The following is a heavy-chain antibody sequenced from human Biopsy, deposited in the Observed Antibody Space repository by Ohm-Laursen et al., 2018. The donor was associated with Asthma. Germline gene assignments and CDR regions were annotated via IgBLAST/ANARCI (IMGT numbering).Heavy chain of an antibody. CDR3: AKARCYYFYCDMEV. V-gene: IGHV1-69*01. J-gene: IGHJ6*02. Sequence: ASSVKVSCKSSGGTLNNYAINWVRQAPGQGLEWMGGISPIFGSIKYAQKFQDRVTISADVFRNTVHLELSSLRSEDTAVLYCAKARCYYFYCDMEVWGQGTTVTASS. CDR1: GGTLNNYA. CDR2: ISPIFGSI. D-gene: IGHD3/OR15-3a*01.